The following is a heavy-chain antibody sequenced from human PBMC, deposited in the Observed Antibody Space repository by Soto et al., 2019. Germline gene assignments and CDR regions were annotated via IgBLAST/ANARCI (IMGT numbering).Heavy chain of an antibody. J-gene: IGHJ4*02. CDR2: IIPIFGTA. D-gene: IGHD6-19*01. CDR3: ARELPVAAQGYFDY. V-gene: IGHV1-69*12. Sequence: QVQLVQSGAEVKKPGSSVKVSCKASGGTFSSYAISWVRQAPGQGLEWMGGIIPIFGTAHYAQKFQGRVTITADESTSIAYMELSSLRSEDTAVYYCARELPVAAQGYFDYWGQGTLVTVSS. CDR1: GGTFSSYA.